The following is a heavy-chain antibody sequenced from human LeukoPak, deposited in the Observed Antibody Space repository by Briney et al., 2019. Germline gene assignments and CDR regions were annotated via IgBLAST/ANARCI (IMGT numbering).Heavy chain of an antibody. CDR3: ARGIAVAGTRDAFDI. J-gene: IGHJ3*02. CDR1: GFTFSSYS. CDR2: ISSSSSYI. V-gene: IGHV3-21*01. Sequence: GGSLRLSCAASGFTFSSYSMNWVRQAPGKGLEWVSSISSSSSYIYYADSVKGRFTISSDNAKNSLYLQMNSLRAEDTAVYYCARGIAVAGTRDAFDIWGQGTMVTVSS. D-gene: IGHD6-19*01.